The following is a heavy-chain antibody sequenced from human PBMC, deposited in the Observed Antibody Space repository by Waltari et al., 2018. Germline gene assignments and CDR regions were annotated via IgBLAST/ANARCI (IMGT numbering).Heavy chain of an antibody. V-gene: IGHV4-38-2*02. CDR2: IYHSGST. Sequence: QVQLQESGPGLVKPSETLSLTCAVSGYSISSGYYWGWIRQPPGKGLEWIGSIYHSGSTNYNPSLKSRVTISVDTSKNQFSLKLSSVTAADTAVYYCARDLGAGTAAGDHYFDYWGQGTLVTVSS. CDR3: ARDLGAGTAAGDHYFDY. D-gene: IGHD6-13*01. CDR1: GYSISSGYY. J-gene: IGHJ4*02.